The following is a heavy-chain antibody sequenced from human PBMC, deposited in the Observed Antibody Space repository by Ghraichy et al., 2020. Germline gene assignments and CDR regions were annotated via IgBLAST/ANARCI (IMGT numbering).Heavy chain of an antibody. Sequence: SETLSLTCTVSGGSISSYYWSWIRQPPGKGLEWIGYIYYSGSTNYNPSLKSRVTISVDTSKNQFSLKLSSVTAADTAVYYCARHEYSGSYFQHWGQGTLVTVSS. CDR3: ARHEYSGSYFQH. V-gene: IGHV4-59*08. J-gene: IGHJ1*01. CDR1: GGSISSYY. D-gene: IGHD2/OR15-2a*01. CDR2: IYYSGST.